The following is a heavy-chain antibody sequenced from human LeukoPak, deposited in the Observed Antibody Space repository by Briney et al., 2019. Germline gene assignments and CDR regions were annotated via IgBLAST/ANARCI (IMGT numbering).Heavy chain of an antibody. D-gene: IGHD6-19*01. V-gene: IGHV1-18*01. J-gene: IGHJ3*02. CDR2: ISAYNGNT. CDR3: ARDSYSSGWYDAFDI. Sequence: ASVKVSCKASDYTFTSYGISWVRQAPGQGLEWMGWISAYNGNTNYAQKLQGRVTMTTDTSTSTAYMELRSLRSDDTAVYYCARDSYSSGWYDAFDIWGQGTMVTVSS. CDR1: DYTFTSYG.